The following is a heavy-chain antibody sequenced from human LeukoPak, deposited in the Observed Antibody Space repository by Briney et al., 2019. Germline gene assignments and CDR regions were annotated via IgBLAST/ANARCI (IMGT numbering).Heavy chain of an antibody. Sequence: SETLSLTCTVSGGSISGYYWSWIRQPPGKGLEYLGYIYYSGSTNFNPSLKSRVTISVDMSKNQFSLKLSSVTAADTAVYYCAREDRGSEYSSSSSFDYWGQGTLVTVSS. D-gene: IGHD6-6*01. CDR3: AREDRGSEYSSSSSFDY. V-gene: IGHV4-59*12. J-gene: IGHJ4*02. CDR2: IYYSGST. CDR1: GGSISGYY.